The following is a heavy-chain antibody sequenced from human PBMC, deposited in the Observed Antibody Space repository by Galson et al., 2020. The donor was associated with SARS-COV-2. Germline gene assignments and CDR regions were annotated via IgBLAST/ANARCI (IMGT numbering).Heavy chain of an antibody. J-gene: IGHJ6*03. CDR1: GFTFSNAW. Sequence: GESLKISCAASGFTFSNAWMSWVRQAPGKGLEWVGRIKSKTDGGTTDYAAPVKGRFTISRDDSKNTLYLQMNSLKTEDTAVYYCTTDLEVLGHPAAYYCYYYMDVWGKGTTVTVSS. CDR2: IKSKTDGGTT. V-gene: IGHV3-15*01. D-gene: IGHD3-3*02. CDR3: TTDLEVLGHPAAYYCYYYMDV.